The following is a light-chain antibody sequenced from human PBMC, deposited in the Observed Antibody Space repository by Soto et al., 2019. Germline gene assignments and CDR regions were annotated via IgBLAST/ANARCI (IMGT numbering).Light chain of an antibody. J-gene: IGKJ4*01. CDR1: QFIGSN. V-gene: IGKV3-15*01. CDR2: DAS. CDR3: QQYNNWPPLT. Sequence: MTQSPVTLSVSPGARATLSCRASQFIGSNLAWYQQKPAQPPRLLIYDASTRATGIPARFSGSGSGTEFTLTISSLQSEDFAVYYCQQYNNWPPLTFGGVTKVDIK.